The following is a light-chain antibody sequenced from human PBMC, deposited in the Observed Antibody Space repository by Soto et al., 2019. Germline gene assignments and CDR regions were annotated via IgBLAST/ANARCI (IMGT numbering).Light chain of an antibody. J-gene: IGKJ1*01. CDR1: QSISSW. CDR3: QQYNSYSGT. V-gene: IGKV1-5*01. Sequence: DIQMTQSPSTLSASVGDRVTITCRASQSISSWLAWYQQKPGKAPKLLIYDASSLESGVPSRFSGSGSGTEFNLTISRLQPDDFATYYCQQYNSYSGTVGQGTKVEIK. CDR2: DAS.